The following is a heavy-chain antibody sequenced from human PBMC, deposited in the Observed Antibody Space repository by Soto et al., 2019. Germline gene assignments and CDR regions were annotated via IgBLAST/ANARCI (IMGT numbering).Heavy chain of an antibody. J-gene: IGHJ3*02. CDR1: GFTFSSYA. CDR3: AKDGAGQGEWYAFEI. D-gene: IGHD3-3*01. Sequence: GGSLRLSCAASGFTFSSYAMSWVRQAPGKGLEWVSAISGSGGSTYYADSVKGRFTISRDNSKNTLYLQMNSLRAEDKAVYYCAKDGAGQGEWYAFEIWGQGTMVTVSS. V-gene: IGHV3-23*01. CDR2: ISGSGGST.